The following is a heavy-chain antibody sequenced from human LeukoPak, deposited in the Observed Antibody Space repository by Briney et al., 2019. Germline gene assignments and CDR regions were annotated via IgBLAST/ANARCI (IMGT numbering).Heavy chain of an antibody. Sequence: GASVKVSCKASGGNIDNFAISWVRQAPGQGLEWMGGLSPVLTTYAQKFRGRVTISADESTSTAYMELSSLRSEDTAVYYCARTRAYCSSTSCSFDYWGQGSLVTVSS. CDR1: GGNIDNFA. D-gene: IGHD2-2*01. J-gene: IGHJ4*02. V-gene: IGHV1-69*10. CDR2: LSPVLT. CDR3: ARTRAYCSSTSCSFDY.